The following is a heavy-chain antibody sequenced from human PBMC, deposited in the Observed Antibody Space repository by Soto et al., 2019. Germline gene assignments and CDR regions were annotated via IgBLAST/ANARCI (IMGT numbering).Heavy chain of an antibody. CDR1: GFTVTAHY. V-gene: IGHV3-53*01. CDR2: IYSGGGK. J-gene: IGHJ6*02. Sequence: PGGSLRLSCAASGFTVTAHYVAWVRQAPGRGLEWVSLIYSGGGKYYADSVKGRFTISRDTSKKTFYLQMNSLRSEDTAVYYCARPDPAYAYGLNVWGQGTTVTVSS. CDR3: ARPDPAYAYGLNV. D-gene: IGHD2-21*01.